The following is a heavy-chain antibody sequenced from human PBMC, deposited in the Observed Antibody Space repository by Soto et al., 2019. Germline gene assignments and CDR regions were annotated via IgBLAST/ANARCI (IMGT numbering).Heavy chain of an antibody. CDR1: GFTFSSYA. CDR2: ISYDGSNK. J-gene: IGHJ6*02. Sequence: QVQLVESGGGVVQPGRSLRLSCAASGFTFSSYAMHWVRQAPSKGLEWVAVISYDGSNKYYADSVKGRFTISRDNSKNTLYLQMNSLRAEDTAVYYCAREGSMDVWGQGTTVTVSS. CDR3: AREGSMDV. V-gene: IGHV3-30-3*01.